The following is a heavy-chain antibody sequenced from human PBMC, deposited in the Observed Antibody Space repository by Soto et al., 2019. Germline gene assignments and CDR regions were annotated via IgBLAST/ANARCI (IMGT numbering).Heavy chain of an antibody. J-gene: IGHJ5*02. CDR1: GGTFSSYA. Sequence: QVQLVQSGAEVKKPGSSVKVSCKASGGTFSSYAISWVRQAPGQGLEWMGGIIPIFGTANYAQKFQGRVTITADESTSTAYMELSSLRSEDTAVYYCARDLLGYCSGGSCYSGGDWFDPWGQGTLVTVSS. D-gene: IGHD2-15*01. CDR3: ARDLLGYCSGGSCYSGGDWFDP. CDR2: IIPIFGTA. V-gene: IGHV1-69*12.